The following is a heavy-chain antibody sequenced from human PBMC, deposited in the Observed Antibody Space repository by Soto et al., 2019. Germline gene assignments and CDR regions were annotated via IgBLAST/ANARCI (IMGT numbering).Heavy chain of an antibody. D-gene: IGHD2-21*02. CDR3: ARVAGDDPLDI. CDR2: MYSGGTT. J-gene: IGHJ3*02. CDR1: GFIVSSNY. V-gene: IGHV3-53*04. Sequence: EVQLVESGGGLVQPGGSPRLSCAASGFIVSSNYMTWVRQAPGKGLEWVSIMYSGGTTYYAESVKGRFTISRHISKNTLDLQMNTLRFEDTAVYYCARVAGDDPLDIWGPGTMVTVSS.